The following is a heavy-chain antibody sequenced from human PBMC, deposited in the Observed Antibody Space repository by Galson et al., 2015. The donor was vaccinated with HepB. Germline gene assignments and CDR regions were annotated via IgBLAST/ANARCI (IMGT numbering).Heavy chain of an antibody. D-gene: IGHD2-2*01. CDR1: GSTFTGYY. CDR3: ARDVLPFVVVPAAIGGRNDY. CDR2: INPNSGGT. J-gene: IGHJ4*02. V-gene: IGHV1-2*02. Sequence: SVKVSCKASGSTFTGYYMHWVRQAPGQGLEWMGWINPNSGGTNYAQKFQGRVTMTRDTSISTAYMELSRLRSDDTAVYYCARDVLPFVVVPAAIGGRNDYWGQGTLVTVSS.